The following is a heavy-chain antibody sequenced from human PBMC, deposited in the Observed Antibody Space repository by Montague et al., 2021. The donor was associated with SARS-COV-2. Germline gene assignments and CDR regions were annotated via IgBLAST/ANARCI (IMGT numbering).Heavy chain of an antibody. D-gene: IGHD1-26*01. J-gene: IGHJ4*02. Sequence: CAISGDSVSRNSAAWNWIRQSPSRGLEWLGRTYYRSKWYNDYAVSVKSRITINPDTSKNQISLQLNSVTPEDAAVYYCAGTSASSDYWGQGTLVTVSP. CDR1: GDSVSRNSAA. CDR3: AGTSASSDY. CDR2: TYYRSKWYN. V-gene: IGHV6-1*01.